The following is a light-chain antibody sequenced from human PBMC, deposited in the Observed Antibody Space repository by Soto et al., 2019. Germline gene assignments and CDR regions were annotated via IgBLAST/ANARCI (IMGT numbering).Light chain of an antibody. J-gene: IGKJ1*01. CDR2: KAS. V-gene: IGKV1-5*03. CDR3: QQYNTYSW. CDR1: QSITTW. Sequence: DIQMTQSPSTLSGSVGDRVTISCRASQSITTWLAWYQQKPGKAPKLLIYKASSLESGVPSRFSGSGSGTEFTLTISSLQPDDFATYYCQQYNTYSWFGQGTKVDI.